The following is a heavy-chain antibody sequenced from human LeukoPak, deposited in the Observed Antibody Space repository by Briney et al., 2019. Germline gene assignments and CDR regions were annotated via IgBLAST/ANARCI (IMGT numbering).Heavy chain of an antibody. J-gene: IGHJ4*02. V-gene: IGHV3-15*01. D-gene: IGHD5/OR15-5a*01. CDR3: TTNIVYAIGY. CDR2: IKNKADGATT. CDR1: GFSFINAW. Sequence: GGSLRLSCATSGFSFINAWMSWVRQAPGKGLEWVGRIKNKADGATTDYAAPVVGRFTISRDDSKNTLYLQMNSLRTDDTAVYYCTTNIVYAIGYWGQGTLDTVSS.